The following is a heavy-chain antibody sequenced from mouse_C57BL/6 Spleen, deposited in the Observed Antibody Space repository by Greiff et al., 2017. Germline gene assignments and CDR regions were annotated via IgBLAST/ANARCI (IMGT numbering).Heavy chain of an antibody. J-gene: IGHJ2*01. D-gene: IGHD2-1*01. CDR1: GYTFTSYW. CDR2: IYPSDSET. CDR3: ARSDYGNY. V-gene: IGHV1-61*01. Sequence: VQLQQPGAELVRPGSSVKLSCKASGYTFTSYWMDWVKQRPGQGLEWIGNIYPSDSETHYTQKFKDKATLTVDKSSSTAYMQLSSLTSEDSAVYYCARSDYGNYWGQGTTLTVSS.